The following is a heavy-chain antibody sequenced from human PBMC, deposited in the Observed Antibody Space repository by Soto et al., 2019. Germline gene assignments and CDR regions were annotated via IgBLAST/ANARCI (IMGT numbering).Heavy chain of an antibody. CDR1: WFTFSSYW. D-gene: IGHD1-7*01. J-gene: IGHJ5*02. CDR3: ARDKYNWNYARFDP. CDR2: IKQDGSEK. V-gene: IGHV3-7*03. Sequence: GGSLRLSCAASWFTFSSYWMSWVRQAPWKGLEWVANIKQDGSEKYYVDSVKGRFTISRDNAKNSLYLQMNSLTAEDTAVYYCARDKYNWNYARFDPWGHGTLVTVSS.